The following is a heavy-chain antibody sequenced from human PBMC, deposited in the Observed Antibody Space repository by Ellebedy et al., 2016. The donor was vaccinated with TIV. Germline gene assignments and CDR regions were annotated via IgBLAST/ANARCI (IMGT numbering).Heavy chain of an antibody. D-gene: IGHD1-26*01. V-gene: IGHV3-30*18. CDR2: ISYDGSNK. CDR3: AKPPEPDSGSYHDAFDI. CDR1: GFTFSSYG. J-gene: IGHJ3*02. Sequence: GESLKISCAASGFTFSSYGMHWVRQAPGKGLEWVAVISYDGSNKYYADSVKGRFTISRDNSKNTLYLQMNSLRAEDTAVYYCAKPPEPDSGSYHDAFDIWGQGTMVTVSS.